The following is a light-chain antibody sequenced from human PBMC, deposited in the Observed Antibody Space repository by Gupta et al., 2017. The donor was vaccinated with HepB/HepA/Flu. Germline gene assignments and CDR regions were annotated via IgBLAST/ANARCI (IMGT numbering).Light chain of an antibody. J-gene: IGKJ4*01. V-gene: IGKV4-1*01. CDR2: WAS. CDR3: QQDSSSPLT. Sequence: DIVMTQSPDSLAVSLGERATINCKSSQSVLYSSNNKNYLAWYQQKPGQPPKLRMYWASTRESGVPDRFSGSGSGTDFTLTISSLQAEDVAVYYCQQDSSSPLTFGGGTEVEIK. CDR1: QSVLYSSNNKNY.